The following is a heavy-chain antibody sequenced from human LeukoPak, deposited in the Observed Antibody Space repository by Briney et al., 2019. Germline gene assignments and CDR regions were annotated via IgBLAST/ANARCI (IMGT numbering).Heavy chain of an antibody. Sequence: SETLSLTCTVSGGSISSYYWSWIRQPAGKGLEWIGRIYASGSTHYNPSLKSRVTMSVDTSKKQFSLNLSSVTAADTAVYYCARDKGGYLSWFDPWGQGTRVTVSS. CDR1: GGSISSYY. V-gene: IGHV4-4*07. CDR2: IYASGST. CDR3: ARDKGGYLSWFDP. J-gene: IGHJ5*02. D-gene: IGHD1-26*01.